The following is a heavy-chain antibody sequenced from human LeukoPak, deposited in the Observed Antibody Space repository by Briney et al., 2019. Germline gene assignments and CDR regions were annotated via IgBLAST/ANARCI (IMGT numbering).Heavy chain of an antibody. CDR3: ARGSPLGQNWFDP. V-gene: IGHV4-34*01. J-gene: IGHJ5*02. D-gene: IGHD7-27*01. CDR2: INHSGST. CDR1: GGSFSGYY. Sequence: SETLSLXCAVYGGSFSGYYWSWIRQPPGKGLEWIGEINHSGSTNYNPSLKSRVTISVDTSKNQFSLKLSSVTAADTAVYYCARGSPLGQNWFDPWGQGTLVTVSS.